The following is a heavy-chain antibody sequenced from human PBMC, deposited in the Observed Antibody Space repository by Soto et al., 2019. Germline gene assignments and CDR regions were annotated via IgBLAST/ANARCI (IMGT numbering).Heavy chain of an antibody. Sequence: QVQLVESGGGVVQPGRSLRLSCAASGFTFSSYGMHWVRQAPGKGLEWVAVISYDGSNKYYADSVKGRFTISRDNSKNTLYLQMNSLRAEDTAVYYCAKDITTVTNYYYYGMDVWGQGTTVTVSS. CDR1: GFTFSSYG. CDR2: ISYDGSNK. J-gene: IGHJ6*02. CDR3: AKDITTVTNYYYYGMDV. V-gene: IGHV3-30*18. D-gene: IGHD4-4*01.